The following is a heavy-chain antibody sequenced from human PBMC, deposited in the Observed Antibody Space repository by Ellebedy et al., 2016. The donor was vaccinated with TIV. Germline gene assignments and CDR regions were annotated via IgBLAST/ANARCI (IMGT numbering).Heavy chain of an antibody. J-gene: IGHJ4*02. CDR3: ARWGATRITMVRGVIS. Sequence: ASVKVSXXASGGTFSTYAISWVRQAPGQGLEWMGGIIPIFGTANYAQKFQGRVTITADESTSTAYMELSSLGSEDTAVYYCARWGATRITMVRGVISWGQGTLVTVSS. CDR2: IIPIFGTA. V-gene: IGHV1-69*13. D-gene: IGHD3-10*01. CDR1: GGTFSTYA.